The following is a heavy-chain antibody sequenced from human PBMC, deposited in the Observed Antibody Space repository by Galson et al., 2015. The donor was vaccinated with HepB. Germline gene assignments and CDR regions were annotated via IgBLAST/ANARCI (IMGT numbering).Heavy chain of an antibody. V-gene: IGHV4-39*02. CDR1: GGSISTTSHY. D-gene: IGHD4-17*01. CDR3: ARNGDSGDFVSWFDP. CDR2: IYYRGSP. J-gene: IGHJ5*02. Sequence: SETLSLTCTVSGGSISTTSHYWGWIRQPPGKGLEWIGNIYYRGSPYYNPSLKSRVTVSVDTSKNHFSLSLTSVTAADTAIYYCARNGDSGDFVSWFDPWGQGTLVTVSS.